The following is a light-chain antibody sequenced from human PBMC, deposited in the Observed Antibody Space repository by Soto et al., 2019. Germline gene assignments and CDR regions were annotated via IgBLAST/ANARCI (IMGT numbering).Light chain of an antibody. CDR3: QQSDCSPRP. J-gene: IGKJ2*01. CDR1: QSINTY. V-gene: IGKV1-39*01. Sequence: DIQMTQSPSSLSASLGDRVTIACRTSQSINTYLNWYQQKPGQAPKRLIYGASRLQSGVPSRFSGSGSGTDFTLTITSLQPEDFATYYCQQSDCSPRPLGQGTKLVIK. CDR2: GAS.